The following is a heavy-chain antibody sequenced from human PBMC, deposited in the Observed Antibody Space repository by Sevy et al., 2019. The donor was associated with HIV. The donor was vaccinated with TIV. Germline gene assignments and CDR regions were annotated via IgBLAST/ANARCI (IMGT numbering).Heavy chain of an antibody. CDR3: AREVARSGYEYYYYGMDV. Sequence: GGSLRLSCAASGFTFSSYAMHWVRQAPGKGLEWVAVISYDGSNKYYADSVKGRFTISRDNSKNTLYLQMNSLRAEDTAVYYCAREVARSGYEYYYYGMDVWGQGTTVTVSS. D-gene: IGHD5-12*01. CDR2: ISYDGSNK. J-gene: IGHJ6*02. V-gene: IGHV3-30-3*01. CDR1: GFTFSSYA.